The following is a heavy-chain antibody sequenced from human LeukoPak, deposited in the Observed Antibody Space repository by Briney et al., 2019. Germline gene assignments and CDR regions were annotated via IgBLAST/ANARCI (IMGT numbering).Heavy chain of an antibody. D-gene: IGHD2-21*01. CDR3: AKDFRIGYSAHFDY. CDR1: GLTFSTYW. J-gene: IGHJ4*02. CDR2: VKHDGSEK. V-gene: IGHV3-7*03. Sequence: GGSLRLSCAVSGLTFSTYWMSWVRQAPGQGLEWVANVKHDGSEKYYVDSVKGRFTISRDNSKNMLYLQMDSLRGEDTAVYYCAKDFRIGYSAHFDYWGQGALVTVSS.